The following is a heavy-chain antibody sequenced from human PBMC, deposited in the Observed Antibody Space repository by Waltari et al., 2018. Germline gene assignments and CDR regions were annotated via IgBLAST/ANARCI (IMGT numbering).Heavy chain of an antibody. CDR1: EFTFSSYG. V-gene: IGHV3-30*18. J-gene: IGHJ4*02. CDR2: ISYDGSNK. D-gene: IGHD6-6*01. Sequence: QVQLVESGGGVVQPGRSLRLSCAASEFTFSSYGMHWVRQAPGKGLELVAVISYDGSNKYYADSVKGRFTISRDNSKNTLDLEMNSVKTEDMAVYYCAKDGSRSSYYFDYWGQGTLVTVSS. CDR3: AKDGSRSSYYFDY.